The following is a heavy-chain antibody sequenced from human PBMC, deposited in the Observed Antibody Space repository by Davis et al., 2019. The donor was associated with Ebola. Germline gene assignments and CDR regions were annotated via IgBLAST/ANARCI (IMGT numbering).Heavy chain of an antibody. J-gene: IGHJ4*02. V-gene: IGHV3-33*01. CDR2: IWYDGSNK. CDR3: ARVSSGGDFDY. Sequence: PGGSLRLSCAASGFTFSSYGMHWVRQAPGKGLEWVAVIWYDGSNKYYADSVKGRFTISRDNSKNTLYLQMNSLRAEDTAVYYRARVSSGGDFDYWGQGTLVTVSS. D-gene: IGHD2-8*02. CDR1: GFTFSSYG.